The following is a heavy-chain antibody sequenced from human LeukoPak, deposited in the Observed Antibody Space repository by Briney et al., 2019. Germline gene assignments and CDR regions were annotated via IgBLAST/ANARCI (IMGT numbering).Heavy chain of an antibody. D-gene: IGHD3-22*01. Sequence: SVKVSCKASGGTFSSYAMSWVRQAPGQGLEWMGGIIPIFGTANYAQKFQGRVTITADESTSTAYMELSSLRSEDTAVYYCARDLDYYDSSGYAFDIWGQGTMVTVSS. CDR1: GGTFSSYA. CDR3: ARDLDYYDSSGYAFDI. CDR2: IIPIFGTA. J-gene: IGHJ3*02. V-gene: IGHV1-69*13.